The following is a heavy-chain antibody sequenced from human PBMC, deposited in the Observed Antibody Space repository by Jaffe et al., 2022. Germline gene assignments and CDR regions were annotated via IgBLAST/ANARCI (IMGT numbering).Heavy chain of an antibody. CDR3: AKGKPFYCSGGSCYSGLSQDFQH. CDR1: GFTFDDYA. V-gene: IGHV3-9*01. J-gene: IGHJ1*01. Sequence: EVQLVESGGGLVQPGRSLRLSCAASGFTFDDYAMHWVRQAPGKGLEWVSGISWNSGSIGYADSVKGRFTISRDNAKNSLYLQMNSLRAEDTALYYCAKGKPFYCSGGSCYSGLSQDFQHWGQGTLVTVSS. D-gene: IGHD2-15*01. CDR2: ISWNSGSI.